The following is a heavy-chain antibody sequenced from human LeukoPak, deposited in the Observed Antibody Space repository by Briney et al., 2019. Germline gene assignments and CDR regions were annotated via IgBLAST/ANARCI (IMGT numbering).Heavy chain of an antibody. D-gene: IGHD3-22*01. J-gene: IGHJ6*02. CDR1: GFTFSSFT. CDR2: IHTGSGGI. Sequence: PGGSLSLSCVASGFTFSSFTMNWVRQAPGKEPEWVSYIHTGSGGIYYADSVKGRFTISRDNAKNLLSLQMNSLRDEDTAVYYCARELSYHVTSGYFWSAMDIWGQGTTVTVSS. CDR3: ARELSYHVTSGYFWSAMDI. V-gene: IGHV3-48*02.